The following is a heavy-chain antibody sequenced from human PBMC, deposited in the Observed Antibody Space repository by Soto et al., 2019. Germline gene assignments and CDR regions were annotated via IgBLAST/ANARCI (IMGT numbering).Heavy chain of an antibody. D-gene: IGHD4-17*01. V-gene: IGHV1-3*01. CDR1: GYTFTSYA. Sequence: ASVKVSCKASGYTFTSYAMHWVRQAPGQRLEWMGWINAGNGNTKYSQKFQGRVTITRDTSASTAYMELSSLRSEDTAVYYCARAVLTVTKDFDYWGQGTLVNVSS. CDR2: INAGNGNT. CDR3: ARAVLTVTKDFDY. J-gene: IGHJ4*02.